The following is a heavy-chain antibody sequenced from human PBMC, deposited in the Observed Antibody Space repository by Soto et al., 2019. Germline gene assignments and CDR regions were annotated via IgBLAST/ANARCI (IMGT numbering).Heavy chain of an antibody. Sequence: EVQLVESGGGLVQPGRSLRLSCAASGFTFDDYAMHWVRQAPGKGLEWVSGISWNSGSIGYADSVKGRFTISRDNAKNSLYLQMNSLRAEDTALYYCAKDTTPNYCYYYMDVWGKGTTVTVSS. J-gene: IGHJ6*03. CDR2: ISWNSGSI. V-gene: IGHV3-9*01. CDR3: AKDTTPNYCYYYMDV. CDR1: GFTFDDYA.